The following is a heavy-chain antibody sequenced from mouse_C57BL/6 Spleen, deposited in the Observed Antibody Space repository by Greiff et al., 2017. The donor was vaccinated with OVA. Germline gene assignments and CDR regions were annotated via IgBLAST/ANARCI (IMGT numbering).Heavy chain of an antibody. CDR1: GYTFTSYW. CDR2: INPSSGYT. V-gene: IGHV1-7*01. J-gene: IGHJ2*01. CDR3: ARSSGSLYYFDD. D-gene: IGHD1-1*01. Sequence: QVQLQQSGAELAKPGASVKLSCKASGYTFTSYWLHWVKQRPGQGLEWIGYINPSSGYTKSNQKFKDKAPLTADKSSSTAYMQLSSLTYEDSAVYYCARSSGSLYYFDDWGQGTTLTVAS.